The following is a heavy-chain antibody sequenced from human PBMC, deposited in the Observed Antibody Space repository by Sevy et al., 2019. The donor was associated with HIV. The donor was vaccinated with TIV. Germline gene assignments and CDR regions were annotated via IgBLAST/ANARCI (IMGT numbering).Heavy chain of an antibody. J-gene: IGHJ3*02. V-gene: IGHV6-1*01. CDR1: GDSVSSNSAA. CDR3: ASEGWLTDAFDI. D-gene: IGHD6-19*01. Sequence: KQSQTLSLTCAISGDSVSSNSAAWNWIRQSPSRGLEWLGRTYYRSKWYNDYAVSVKSRITINPDTSKNQFSLQLNSVTPEDTAVYYYASEGWLTDAFDIWGQGTMVTVSS. CDR2: TYYRSKWYN.